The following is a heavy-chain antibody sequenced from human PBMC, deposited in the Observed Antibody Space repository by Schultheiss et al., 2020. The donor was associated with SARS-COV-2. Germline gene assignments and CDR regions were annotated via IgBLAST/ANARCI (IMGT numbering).Heavy chain of an antibody. D-gene: IGHD3-10*01. CDR3: ARGAGGSGSYPS. CDR2: IYHSGST. CDR1: GYSISSGYY. Sequence: SETLSLTCAVSGYSISSGYYWGWIRQPPGKGLEWIGEIYHSGSTNYNPSLKSRVTISVDTSKNQFSLKLSSVTAADTAVYYCARGAGGSGSYPSWGQGALVTVSS. V-gene: IGHV4-38-2*01. J-gene: IGHJ5*02.